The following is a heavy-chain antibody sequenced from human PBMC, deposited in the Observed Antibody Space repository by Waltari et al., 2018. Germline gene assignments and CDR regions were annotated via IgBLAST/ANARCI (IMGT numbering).Heavy chain of an antibody. D-gene: IGHD3-22*01. J-gene: IGHJ4*02. V-gene: IGHV4-38-2*02. Sequence: QVQLQESGPGLVKPSETLSLTCTVSGYSISSGYYWGWIRQPPGKGLEWIGSIYQSGSTYYNPSLKSRVTISVDTSKNQFSLKLSSVTAADTAVYYCATSYYYDSSGYPHYWGQGTLVTVSS. CDR2: IYQSGST. CDR3: ATSYYYDSSGYPHY. CDR1: GYSISSGYY.